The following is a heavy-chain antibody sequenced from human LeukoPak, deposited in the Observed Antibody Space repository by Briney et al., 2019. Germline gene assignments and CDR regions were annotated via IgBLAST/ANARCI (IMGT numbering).Heavy chain of an antibody. CDR3: ARTQTYYYDSSGYAFDI. J-gene: IGHJ3*02. CDR2: IIPILGIA. Sequence: ASVKVSCKASGGTFSSYAISWVRQAPGQGLEWMGRIIPILGIANYAQKFQGRVTITADKSTSTAYMELSSLRSEDTAVYYCARTQTYYYDSSGYAFDIWGQGTMVTVSS. D-gene: IGHD3-22*01. V-gene: IGHV1-69*04. CDR1: GGTFSSYA.